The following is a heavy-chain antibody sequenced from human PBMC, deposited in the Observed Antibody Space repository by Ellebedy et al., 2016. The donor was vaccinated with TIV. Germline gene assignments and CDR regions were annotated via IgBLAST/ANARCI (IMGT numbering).Heavy chain of an antibody. V-gene: IGHV3-23*01. J-gene: IGHJ4*01. CDR3: VKGGWLDF. D-gene: IGHD6-19*01. CDR2: ISPRDGTA. CDR1: GFTFSTFE. Sequence: GESLKISXAASGFTFSTFEMSWVRQVPGKGLQWISFISPRDGTAHYAGSVQGRFTVSRDNYKNMLYLQLNNLRPEDTAIYHCVKGGWLDFWGPGTLVTVSS.